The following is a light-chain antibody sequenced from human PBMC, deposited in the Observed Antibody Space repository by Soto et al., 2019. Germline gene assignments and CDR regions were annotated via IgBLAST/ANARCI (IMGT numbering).Light chain of an antibody. J-gene: IGLJ3*02. Sequence: QSALTQPPSASGSPGQSVTISCTGTSSDVGGYTYVSWYQLHPGKAPKLMIYEVTKRPSGVPDRFSGSKSGNTASLTVSGLQAEDEADYYCNSYAGSNNWVFGGGTKVTVL. CDR3: NSYAGSNNWV. V-gene: IGLV2-8*01. CDR1: SSDVGGYTY. CDR2: EVT.